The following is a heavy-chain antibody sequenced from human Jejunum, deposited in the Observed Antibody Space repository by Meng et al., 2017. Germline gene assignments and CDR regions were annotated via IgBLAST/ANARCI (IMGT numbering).Heavy chain of an antibody. CDR2: IKPDGNTI. CDR1: GFPFSTYS. D-gene: IGHD1-1*01. J-gene: IGHJ4*01. Sequence: ECGGGLCEPWGSPSLSCAGFGFPFSTYSMHWVRQAPGKGLVWVSQIKPDGNTISYADSVRGRFTISRDNAKSTLYLEMNSLRAEDAAVYYCARDNDWVVWDYWGRGTLVTVSS. V-gene: IGHV3-74*01. CDR3: ARDNDWVVWDY.